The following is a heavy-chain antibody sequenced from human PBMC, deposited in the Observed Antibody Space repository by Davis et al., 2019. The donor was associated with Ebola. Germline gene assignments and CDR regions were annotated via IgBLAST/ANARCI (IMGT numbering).Heavy chain of an antibody. CDR2: IYSGGST. V-gene: IGHV3-66*01. Sequence: GESLKISCAASGFTVSSNYMSWVRQAPGKGLEWVSVIYSGGSTYYADSVKGRFTISRDNSKNTLYLQMNSLRAEDTAVYYCARDFCSAGSCYPKSWGQGTLVTVSS. D-gene: IGHD2-15*01. CDR1: GFTVSSNY. J-gene: IGHJ4*02. CDR3: ARDFCSAGSCYPKS.